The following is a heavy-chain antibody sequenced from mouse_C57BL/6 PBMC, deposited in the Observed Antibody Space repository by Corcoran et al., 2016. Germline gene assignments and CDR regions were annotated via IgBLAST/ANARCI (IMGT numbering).Heavy chain of an antibody. D-gene: IGHD2-3*01. CDR2: INPYNGGT. J-gene: IGHJ3*01. CDR1: GYTFTDYY. Sequence: EVQLQQSGLVLVKPGASVKMSCKASGYTFTDYYMNWVKQSHGKSLEWIGVINPYNGGTSYNQKFKGKATLTVDKSSSTAYMELNSLTSEDSAVYYCARIYDGYRAWFAYWGQGTLVTVSA. CDR3: ARIYDGYRAWFAY. V-gene: IGHV1-19*01.